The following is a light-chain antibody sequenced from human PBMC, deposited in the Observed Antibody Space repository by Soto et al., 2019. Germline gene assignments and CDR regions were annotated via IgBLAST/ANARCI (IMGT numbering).Light chain of an antibody. V-gene: IGKV3-11*01. CDR2: DAS. CDR3: QQRSNWPLT. Sequence: EIVLTQSPATLSLSPGERATLSCRASQSVSSYLAWYQQKPGQAPRLLIYDASNRATGIPARFSGSGSGTDFTLTIISLEPEEFAGYYCQQRSNWPLTFGGGTNVHIK. J-gene: IGKJ4*01. CDR1: QSVSSY.